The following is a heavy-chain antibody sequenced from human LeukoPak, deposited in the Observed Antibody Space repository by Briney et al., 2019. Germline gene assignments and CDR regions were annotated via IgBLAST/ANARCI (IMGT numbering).Heavy chain of an antibody. CDR1: GGTFSSYA. J-gene: IGHJ4*02. D-gene: IGHD6-19*01. V-gene: IGHV1-69*06. CDR2: IIPIFGTA. CDR3: ATGLYSSGWYETLYYFDY. Sequence: ASVKVSCKASGGTFSSYAISWVRQAPGQGLEWMGGIIPIFGTANYAQKFQGRVTMTEDTSTDTAYMELSSLRSEDTAVYYCATGLYSSGWYETLYYFDYWGQGTLVTVSS.